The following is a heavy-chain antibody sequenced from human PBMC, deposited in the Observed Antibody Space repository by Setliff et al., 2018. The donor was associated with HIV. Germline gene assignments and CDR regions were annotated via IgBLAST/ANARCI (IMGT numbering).Heavy chain of an antibody. CDR1: GGTFSNYA. J-gene: IGHJ4*02. Sequence: ASVKVSCKASGGTFSNYAINWVRQAPGQGLEWMGRINPNRGGTNFAQKFQGRVTLTRDTSISTAHMELTRLTADDTAVYYCVLPGYYESSGYAVDHWGQGTLVTVSS. CDR3: VLPGYYESSGYAVDH. CDR2: INPNRGGT. D-gene: IGHD3-22*01. V-gene: IGHV1-2*06.